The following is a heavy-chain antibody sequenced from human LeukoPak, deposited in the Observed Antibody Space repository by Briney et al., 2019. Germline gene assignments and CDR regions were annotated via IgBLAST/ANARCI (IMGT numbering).Heavy chain of an antibody. Sequence: GGSLRLSCAASGFTFSSYDMHAVRQATGKGLEWVSAIGTAGDTYYPGSVKGRFTISRENAKNSLYLQMNSLRAGDTAVYYCARERRGEFRYHFDYWGQGTLVTVSS. CDR1: GFTFSSYD. D-gene: IGHD3-16*01. J-gene: IGHJ4*02. CDR2: IGTAGDT. CDR3: ARERRGEFRYHFDY. V-gene: IGHV3-13*01.